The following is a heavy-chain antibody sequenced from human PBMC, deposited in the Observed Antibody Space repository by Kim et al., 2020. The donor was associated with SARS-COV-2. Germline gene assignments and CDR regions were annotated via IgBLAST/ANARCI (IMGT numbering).Heavy chain of an antibody. Sequence: GGSLRLSCAASGFTFSSYWMHWVRQAPGKGLVWVSRINNDATITDYAASVKGRFTISRDNANNTLYLQMNSLKSEDTAVYYCARGPIYFDGSGYSKTFDYWGQGILVIVSS. J-gene: IGHJ4*02. CDR3: ARGPIYFDGSGYSKTFDY. CDR1: GFTFSSYW. V-gene: IGHV3-74*01. CDR2: INNDATIT. D-gene: IGHD3-22*01.